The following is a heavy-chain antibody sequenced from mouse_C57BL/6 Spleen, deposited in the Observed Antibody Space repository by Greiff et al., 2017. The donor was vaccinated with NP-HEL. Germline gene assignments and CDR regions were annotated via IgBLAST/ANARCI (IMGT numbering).Heavy chain of an antibody. Sequence: DVQLVESGGGLVKPGGSLKLSCAASGFTFSSYTMSWVRQTPAKRLEWVATISGCGGNTYYPDSVKGRFTISRDNAKNTLYLQMSSLRSEDTALYYCARQGYYSNYFDYWGQGTTLTVSS. CDR1: GFTFSSYT. D-gene: IGHD2-5*01. J-gene: IGHJ2*01. CDR3: ARQGYYSNYFDY. V-gene: IGHV5-9*01. CDR2: ISGCGGNT.